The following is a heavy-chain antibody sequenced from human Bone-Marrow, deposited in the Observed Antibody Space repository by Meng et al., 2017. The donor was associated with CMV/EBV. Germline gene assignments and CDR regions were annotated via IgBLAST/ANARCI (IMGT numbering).Heavy chain of an antibody. CDR1: GFTFNTYG. D-gene: IGHD6-13*01. V-gene: IGHV3-13*01. Sequence: GGSLRLSCAASGFTFNTYGMHWVRQTTGEGLEWVSAIGTTEDTYYPASVKGRFTISRDNAKNSLYLQMNSLRAGDTAVYYCARGGSNSLIDYWGQGTLVTVSS. CDR3: ARGGSNSLIDY. J-gene: IGHJ4*02. CDR2: IGTTEDT.